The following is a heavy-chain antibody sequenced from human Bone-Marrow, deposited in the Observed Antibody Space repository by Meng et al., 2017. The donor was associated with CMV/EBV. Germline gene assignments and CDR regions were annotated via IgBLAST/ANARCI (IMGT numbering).Heavy chain of an antibody. CDR1: GFIFSSYW. J-gene: IGHJ6*02. CDR2: ISWNSDNI. CDR3: AKDQATGPPYFHYGMDV. V-gene: IGHV3-9*01. Sequence: SLKISCAASGFIFSSYWMTWVRQAPGKGLEWVSSISWNSDNIHYADSVKSRFTISRDNAKNSLYLQMNNLRPEDTALYFCAKDQATGPPYFHYGMDVWGHGTTVTVSS.